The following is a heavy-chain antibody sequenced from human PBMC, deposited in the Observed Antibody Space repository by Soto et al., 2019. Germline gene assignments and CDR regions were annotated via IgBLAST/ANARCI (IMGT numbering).Heavy chain of an antibody. D-gene: IGHD6-13*01. Sequence: SQTLSLTCAISGDSVSSNSAAWNWIRQSPSRGLEWLGRTYYRSKWYNDYAVSVKSRITINPDTSKNQFSLQLNSVTPEDTAVYYCARGGPNAAGPLKYMDVWGKGTTVTVSS. CDR3: ARGGPNAAGPLKYMDV. J-gene: IGHJ6*03. CDR2: TYYRSKWYN. CDR1: GDSVSSNSAA. V-gene: IGHV6-1*01.